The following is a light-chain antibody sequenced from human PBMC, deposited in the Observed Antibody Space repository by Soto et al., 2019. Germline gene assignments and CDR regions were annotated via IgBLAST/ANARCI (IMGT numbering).Light chain of an antibody. J-gene: IGKJ4*01. CDR1: QGINSY. CDR2: TAS. V-gene: IGKV1-9*01. Sequence: DVQLTQSPSFLSASVGDRLTITCRASQGINSYLAWYQQKPGKAPQLLIYTASTLQSGGPSRFRRVASATEFTLTISSRQPEDFATLYCHQLISYPLTFGGGTKV. CDR3: HQLISYPLT.